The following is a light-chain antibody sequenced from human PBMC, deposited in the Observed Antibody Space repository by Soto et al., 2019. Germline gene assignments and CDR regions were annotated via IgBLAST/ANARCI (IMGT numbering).Light chain of an antibody. CDR1: QSVSSS. CDR2: DTS. V-gene: IGKV3-11*01. J-gene: IGKJ1*01. Sequence: EIVLTQSPAILSLSPGQRATLSCRASQSVSSSLAWYQQKPGQTPRLLIYDTSNRATDIPPRFSGSGSGTDFTLTISSLEPEAFEVYYCQQRTNWRITFGQGTKVDIK. CDR3: QQRTNWRIT.